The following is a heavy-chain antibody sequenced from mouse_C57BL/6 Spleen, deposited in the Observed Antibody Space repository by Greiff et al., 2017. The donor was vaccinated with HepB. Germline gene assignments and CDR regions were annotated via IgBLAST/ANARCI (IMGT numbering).Heavy chain of an antibody. Sequence: QVQLQQSGAELARPGASVKLSCKASGYTFTSYGISWVKQRTGQGLEWIGEIYPRSGNTYYNEKFKGKATLTADKSSSTAYMELRSLTSEDSAVYFGARRVFSGDYAMDYWGQGTSVTVSS. V-gene: IGHV1-81*01. J-gene: IGHJ4*01. CDR1: GYTFTSYG. CDR3: ARRVFSGDYAMDY. CDR2: IYPRSGNT.